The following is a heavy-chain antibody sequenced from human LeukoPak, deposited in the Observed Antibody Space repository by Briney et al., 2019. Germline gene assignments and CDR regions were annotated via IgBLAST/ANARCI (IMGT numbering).Heavy chain of an antibody. CDR1: GYTFTSYG. J-gene: IGHJ6*02. D-gene: IGHD6-13*01. CDR2: ISAYNGNT. V-gene: IGHV1-18*01. Sequence: ASVKVSCKASGYTFTSYGISWVRQAPGQGLEWMGWISAYNGNTNYAQKLQGRVTMTTDTSTSTAYMELRSLRSDDTAVYYCARDGRYSSSWCVYYYGMDVWGQGTTVTVSS. CDR3: ARDGRYSSSWCVYYYGMDV.